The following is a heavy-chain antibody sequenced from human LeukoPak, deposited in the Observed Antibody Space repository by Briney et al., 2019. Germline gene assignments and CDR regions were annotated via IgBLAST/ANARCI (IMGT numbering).Heavy chain of an antibody. CDR2: ISSSSDTI. J-gene: IGHJ3*02. Sequence: GGSPRLSCAASGFTFMSYNMNWVRQAPGKGLEWVSYISSSSDTIYYADSVKGRFSISRDGAKNSLSLQMNSLRAEDTAVYYCVRGMHPDGFDIWGQGTMVTVSS. CDR1: GFTFMSYN. CDR3: VRGMHPDGFDI. V-gene: IGHV3-48*04.